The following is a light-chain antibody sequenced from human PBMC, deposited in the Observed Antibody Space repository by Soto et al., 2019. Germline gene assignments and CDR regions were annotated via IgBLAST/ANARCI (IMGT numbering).Light chain of an antibody. CDR3: QQYGSSPWT. J-gene: IGKJ1*01. CDR2: DTS. Sequence: EIVMTQSPATLSVSPVERATLSCRASQSVSSNLAWYQQTPGQAPRLLIYDTSTRATGIPDRFSGSGSGTDFTLTISRLEPEDFAVYYCQQYGSSPWTFGQGTKVDIK. CDR1: QSVSSN. V-gene: IGKV3-20*01.